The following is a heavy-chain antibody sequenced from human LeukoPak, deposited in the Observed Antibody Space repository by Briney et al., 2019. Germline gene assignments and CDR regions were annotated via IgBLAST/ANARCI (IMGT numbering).Heavy chain of an antibody. CDR1: GGSFSGCY. J-gene: IGHJ6*03. V-gene: IGHV4-34*01. D-gene: IGHD3-3*01. Sequence: SETLSLTCAAYGGSFSGCYWSWIRQPPGKGLEWIGEINHSGSTNYNPSLKSRVTISVDTSKNQFSLKLSSVTAADTAVYYCARGLDDFWSGYYNYYYYYMDVWGKGTTVTVSS. CDR2: INHSGST. CDR3: ARGLDDFWSGYYNYYYYYMDV.